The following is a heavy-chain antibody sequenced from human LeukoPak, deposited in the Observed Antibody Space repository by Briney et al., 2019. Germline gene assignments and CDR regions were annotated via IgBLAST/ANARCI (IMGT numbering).Heavy chain of an antibody. V-gene: IGHV3-53*01. CDR3: ARSLRVRGVPDYMDV. D-gene: IGHD3-10*01. CDR1: GFSFDEYG. J-gene: IGHJ6*03. CDR2: IYKNAIT. Sequence: HSGGSLRLSCAASGFSFDEYGMSWVRQAPGKGLEWVSVIYKNAITYYADTVKGRFTISRDNSKNTLYLQMNSLRADDTAVYYCARSLRVRGVPDYMDVWGKGTTVTVSS.